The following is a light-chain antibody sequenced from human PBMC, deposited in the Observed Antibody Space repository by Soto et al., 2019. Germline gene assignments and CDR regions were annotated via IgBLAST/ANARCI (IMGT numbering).Light chain of an antibody. J-gene: IGKJ4*01. CDR2: AAS. V-gene: IGKV1-39*01. CDR1: QSISSY. Sequence: DIQMTQSPSSLSASVGDRVTITCRESQSISSYLNWYQQQRGKAPKIXIYAASSLQSGVPSRFSGSGAGTDCTRTISSLQPEDVATDYCQQSYSTPLTFGGGTKVDIK. CDR3: QQSYSTPLT.